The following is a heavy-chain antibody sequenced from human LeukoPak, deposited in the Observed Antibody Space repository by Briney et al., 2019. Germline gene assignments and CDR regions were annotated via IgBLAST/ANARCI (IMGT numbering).Heavy chain of an antibody. CDR2: IHHSGTT. Sequence: KPSQTLSLTCSVSGGSISGTDYYWSWIRQPPGKGLEWIGYIHHSGTTSYNPSLKSRITISVDPSMNQFSLKLTSMTAADTAVYYCVRVIKVSGRNWFDPWGQGTLVTVSS. D-gene: IGHD5/OR15-5a*01. CDR3: VRVIKVSGRNWFDP. CDR1: GGSISGTDYY. V-gene: IGHV4-30-4*01. J-gene: IGHJ5*02.